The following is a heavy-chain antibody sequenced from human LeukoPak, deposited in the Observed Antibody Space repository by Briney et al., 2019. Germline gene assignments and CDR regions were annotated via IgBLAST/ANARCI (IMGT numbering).Heavy chain of an antibody. V-gene: IGHV3-7*03. D-gene: IGHD3-16*02. CDR2: IKQDGSEK. CDR3: ARDSDVWGSHRYLFDY. CDR1: GFTFNSYW. Sequence: GGSLRLSCAASGFTFNSYWMSWVRQAPGKGLEWVANIKQDGSEKYYVDSVKGRFTISRDNAKNSLYLQMNSLRAEDTAVYYCARDSDVWGSHRYLFDYWGQGTLVTVSS. J-gene: IGHJ4*02.